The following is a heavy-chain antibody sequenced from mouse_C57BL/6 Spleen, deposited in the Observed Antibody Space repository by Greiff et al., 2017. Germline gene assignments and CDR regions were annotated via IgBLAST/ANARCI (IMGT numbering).Heavy chain of an antibody. CDR2: IDPETGGT. CDR1: GYTFTDYE. V-gene: IGHV1-15*01. Sequence: VKLQESGAELVRPGASVTLSCKASGYTFTDYEMHWVKQTPVHGLEWIGAIDPETGGTAYNQKFKGKAILTADKSSSTAYMELRSLTSEDSAVYYCTRRELGGAWFAYWGQGTLVTVSA. CDR3: TRRELGGAWFAY. J-gene: IGHJ3*01. D-gene: IGHD4-1*01.